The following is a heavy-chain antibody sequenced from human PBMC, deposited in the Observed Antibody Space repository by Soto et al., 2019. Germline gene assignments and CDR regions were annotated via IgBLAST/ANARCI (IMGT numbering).Heavy chain of an antibody. V-gene: IGHV3-9*01. CDR3: ARREATSYDFLYSGC. CDR1: GFTFDDYA. Sequence: EVQLVESGGGLVQPGRSLRLSCAASGFTFDDYAMFWVRQPPGKGLEWVSGISWNSAKIGYADSVKGRFTISRDNAKKSLYLELNSLRPEDTAFYYCARREATSYDFLYSGCWGQGTLVTVSS. D-gene: IGHD6-19*01. CDR2: ISWNSAKI. J-gene: IGHJ4*02.